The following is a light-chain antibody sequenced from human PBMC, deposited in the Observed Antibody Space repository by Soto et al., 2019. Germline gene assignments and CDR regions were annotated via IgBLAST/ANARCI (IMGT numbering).Light chain of an antibody. J-gene: IGKJ2*01. CDR3: QQYNSYSRTT. V-gene: IGKV1-5*03. CDR1: QSISSW. CDR2: KAS. Sequence: DIPMTQSPSTLSASVGDRVTITCRASQSISSWLAWYQQKPGKAPKLLIYKASSLESGVPSRFSGSGSGTEFTLTISSLQPDDFATYYCQQYNSYSRTTFGQGTKLEIK.